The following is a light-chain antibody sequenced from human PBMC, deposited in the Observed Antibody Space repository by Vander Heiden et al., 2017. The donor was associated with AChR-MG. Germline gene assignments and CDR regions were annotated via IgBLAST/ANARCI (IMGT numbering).Light chain of an antibody. Sequence: EIVMTQFPATLSVSPGERATLSCRASRSVSSNLAWYQQKPGQAPRLLIYGASTRATGIPARFSGSGSGTEFTLIISSLQSEDFAVYYCHQYNNWPQVTFGGGTKVDIK. CDR1: RSVSSN. J-gene: IGKJ4*01. CDR3: HQYNNWPQVT. CDR2: GAS. V-gene: IGKV3-15*01.